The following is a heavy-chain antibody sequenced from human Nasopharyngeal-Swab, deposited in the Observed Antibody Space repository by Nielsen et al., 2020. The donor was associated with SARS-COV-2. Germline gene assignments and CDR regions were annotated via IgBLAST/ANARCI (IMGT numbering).Heavy chain of an antibody. D-gene: IGHD1-26*01. CDR3: ARDRGGGSYFDFDY. Sequence: GASLKISCAASGFTFSDFGMHWVRQAPGKGLEWVGVIWHDGSEKYYAGSVKGRFTISRDNSRDTLYLQMNSLRAEDTALYYCARDRGGGSYFDFDYWGQGILVTVSS. CDR1: GFTFSDFG. CDR2: IWHDGSEK. V-gene: IGHV3-33*01. J-gene: IGHJ4*02.